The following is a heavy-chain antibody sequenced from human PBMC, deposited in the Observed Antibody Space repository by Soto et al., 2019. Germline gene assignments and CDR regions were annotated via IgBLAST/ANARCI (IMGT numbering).Heavy chain of an antibody. J-gene: IGHJ3*01. D-gene: IGHD6-13*01. CDR3: TIGSWSGAVFDV. CDR1: GGTLNTYT. CDR2: IIPMLGVV. Sequence: QVQLVQSGAEVKKPGSSVKVSCKASGGTLNTYTMFWVRQAPGQGLEWMGRIIPMLGVVNSAQKFQGRVTITADKSTTTAYMELTSLRSEDTALYYCTIGSWSGAVFDVWGQGTMVAVSS. V-gene: IGHV1-69*02.